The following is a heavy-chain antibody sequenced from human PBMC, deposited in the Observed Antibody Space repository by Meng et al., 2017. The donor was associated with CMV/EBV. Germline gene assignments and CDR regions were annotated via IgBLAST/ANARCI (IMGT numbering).Heavy chain of an antibody. D-gene: IGHD2-2*01. J-gene: IGHJ6*02. Sequence: SVKVSCKASGGTFSNYAISWVRQAPGQGLEWMGGVIPIFGTANYAQKFQGRVTITTDESTSTAYMELSSLRSEDTAVYYCALGYCSSTSCYSYYYYGMDVWGQGTTVTVSS. CDR1: GGTFSNYA. CDR3: ALGYCSSTSCYSYYYYGMDV. CDR2: VIPIFGTA. V-gene: IGHV1-69*05.